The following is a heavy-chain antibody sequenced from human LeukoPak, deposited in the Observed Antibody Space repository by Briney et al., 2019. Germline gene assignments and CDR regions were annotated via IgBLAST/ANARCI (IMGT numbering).Heavy chain of an antibody. V-gene: IGHV1-24*01. Sequence: ASVKVSCKLSGYTLTELSMHWVRQAPGKGLEWMGGFDPEDGETIYAQKFQGRVTMTEDTSTDTAYMELSSLRSEDTAVYYCATSFWSGYPSNWFDPWGQGTLVTVSS. CDR3: ATSFWSGYPSNWFDP. D-gene: IGHD3-3*01. CDR2: FDPEDGET. CDR1: GYTLTELS. J-gene: IGHJ5*02.